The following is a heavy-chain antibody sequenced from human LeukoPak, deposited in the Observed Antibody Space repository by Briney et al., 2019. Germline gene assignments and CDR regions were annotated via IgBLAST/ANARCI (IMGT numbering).Heavy chain of an antibody. CDR1: GFTFSSYE. D-gene: IGHD2-15*01. J-gene: IGHJ3*02. CDR3: AREGYLSAFDI. Sequence: GGSLRLSCAASGFTFSSYEMNWVRQAPGKGLEWVANIKQDGSEKYYVDSVKGRFTISRDNAKNSLYLQMNSLRAEDTAVYYCAREGYLSAFDIWDQGTMVTVSS. V-gene: IGHV3-7*01. CDR2: IKQDGSEK.